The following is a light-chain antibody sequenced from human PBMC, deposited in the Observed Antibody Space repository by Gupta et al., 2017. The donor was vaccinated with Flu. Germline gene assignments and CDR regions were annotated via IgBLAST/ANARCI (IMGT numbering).Light chain of an antibody. V-gene: IGLV2-14*01. CDR1: SDGGSYNY. CDR2: EVN. Sequence: SDGGSYNYVSWYQQLPGKAPKLLRCEVNNRASGMSSRFSDARSGYTDSLSISGLRAEDEAEDDCGSYTGATTRVFGGGTRLT. J-gene: IGLJ3*02. CDR3: GSYTGATTRV.